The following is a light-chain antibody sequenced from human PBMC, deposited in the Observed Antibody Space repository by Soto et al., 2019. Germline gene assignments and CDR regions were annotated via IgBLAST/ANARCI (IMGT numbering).Light chain of an antibody. CDR2: GAS. J-gene: IGKJ4*01. Sequence: EIVLTQSPGTLSLSPGERATLSCRASQSVSGSYLAWYQQKPGQAPGLLIYGASSRATGIPGRFSGSGSGTDFTLTISRVEPEDFAVYYCQQYDSLPLTFGGGTKVEIK. CDR3: QQYDSLPLT. CDR1: QSVSGSY. V-gene: IGKV3-20*01.